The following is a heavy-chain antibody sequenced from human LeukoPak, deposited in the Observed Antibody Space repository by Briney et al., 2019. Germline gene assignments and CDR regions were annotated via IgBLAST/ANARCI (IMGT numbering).Heavy chain of an antibody. CDR3: AKDKRTGTLDY. CDR1: GFAFSDYG. D-gene: IGHD1-7*01. Sequence: GGSLRLSCAASGFAFSDYGMHWVRQAPGKGLEWVAFVSYDGNSKNYGDFVKGRFSISRDSSQNTVQLQMDSLRIEDTAVYYCAKDKRTGTLDYWGQGTLVTVSS. V-gene: IGHV3-30*18. J-gene: IGHJ4*02. CDR2: VSYDGNSK.